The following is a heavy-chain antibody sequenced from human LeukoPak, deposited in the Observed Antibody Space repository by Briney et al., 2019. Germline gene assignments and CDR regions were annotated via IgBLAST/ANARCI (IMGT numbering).Heavy chain of an antibody. Sequence: GGSLRLSCAASRFTFSGYGMHWVRQAPGKGLEWVAFIHYDGTKNYYADSVKGRFTISRDNSKNTLYLQMNSLRAEDTAVYYCAKAIWVAAIASWLCFDSWGQGTLVTVSS. CDR2: IHYDGTKN. V-gene: IGHV3-30*02. J-gene: IGHJ4*02. D-gene: IGHD5-18*01. CDR3: AKAIWVAAIASWLCFDS. CDR1: RFTFSGYG.